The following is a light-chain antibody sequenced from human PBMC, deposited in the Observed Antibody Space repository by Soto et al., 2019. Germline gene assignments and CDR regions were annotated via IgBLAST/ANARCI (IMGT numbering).Light chain of an antibody. J-gene: IGKJ2*01. V-gene: IGKV3-15*01. CDR2: SAS. CDR1: QSVYND. CDR3: QQYNNWPPYT. Sequence: EVVMTQSPATLSVSQGDRVSLSCRASQSVYNDLAWIQRRPGQAPRLLIYSASSRATGIPDRFSGSGSGTEFTLTISSLQSEDVAVYYCQQYNNWPPYTFGQGTKLEIK.